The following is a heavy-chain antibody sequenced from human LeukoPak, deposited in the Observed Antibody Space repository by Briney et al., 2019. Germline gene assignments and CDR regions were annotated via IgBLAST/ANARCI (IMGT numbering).Heavy chain of an antibody. CDR3: ARGGWGYSYGTFDY. D-gene: IGHD5-18*01. V-gene: IGHV3-53*01. Sequence: GALRLSCAASGFTVSSNYMSWVRQAPGKGLEWVSVIYSGGSTYYADSVKGRFTISRDNSKNTLYLQMNSLRAEDTAVYYCARGGWGYSYGTFDYWGQGTLVTVSS. CDR2: IYSGGST. CDR1: GFTVSSNY. J-gene: IGHJ4*02.